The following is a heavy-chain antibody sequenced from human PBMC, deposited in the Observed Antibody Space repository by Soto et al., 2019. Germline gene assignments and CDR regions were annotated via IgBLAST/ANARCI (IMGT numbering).Heavy chain of an antibody. CDR1: GGSISSYY. V-gene: IGHV4-59*01. J-gene: IGHJ6*03. CDR2: IYYSGST. Sequence: PSETLSLTCTVSGGSISSYYWSWIRQPPEKGLEWIGYIYYSGSTNYNPSLKSRVTISVDTSKNQFSLKLSSVTAADTAVYYCARGYCSGGSCYYYYYYMDVWGKGTTVTVSS. D-gene: IGHD2-15*01. CDR3: ARGYCSGGSCYYYYYYMDV.